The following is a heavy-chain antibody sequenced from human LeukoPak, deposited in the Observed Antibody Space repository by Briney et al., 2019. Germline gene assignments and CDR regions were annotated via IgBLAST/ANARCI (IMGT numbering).Heavy chain of an antibody. J-gene: IGHJ4*02. D-gene: IGHD7-27*01. CDR1: GFTFSDYS. CDR3: ARDPPNWGFGY. Sequence: PGGSLRLSCAASGFTFSDYSMNWVRKAPGKGLEWISYISSSSSMMYYADSVKGRFIISRDNAKKSLYLRMNSLRVEDTAVYYCARDPPNWGFGYWGQGTLVTVSS. V-gene: IGHV3-48*01. CDR2: ISSSSSMM.